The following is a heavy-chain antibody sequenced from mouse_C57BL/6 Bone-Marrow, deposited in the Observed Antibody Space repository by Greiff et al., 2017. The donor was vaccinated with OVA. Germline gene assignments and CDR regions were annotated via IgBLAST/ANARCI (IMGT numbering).Heavy chain of an antibody. Sequence: VQLQQSGAELVRPGASVKLSCTASGFNIKDYYMHWVKQRPEQGLEWIGWIDPENGDTEYASKFQGKATITADTSSNTAYLQLSSLTSEDTAVYYSTLYGNYLDYWGQGTTLTVSS. V-gene: IGHV14-4*01. CDR3: TLYGNYLDY. CDR2: IDPENGDT. CDR1: GFNIKDYY. J-gene: IGHJ2*01. D-gene: IGHD2-1*01.